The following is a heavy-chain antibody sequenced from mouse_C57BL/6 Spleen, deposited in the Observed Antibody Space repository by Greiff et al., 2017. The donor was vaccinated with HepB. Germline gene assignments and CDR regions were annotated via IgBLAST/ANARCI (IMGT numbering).Heavy chain of an antibody. J-gene: IGHJ2*01. CDR1: GYTFTSYW. CDR3: ARSEGFITMVVAFDY. V-gene: IGHV1-69*01. CDR2: IDPSDSYT. D-gene: IGHD1-1*01. Sequence: QVQLQQPGAELVMPGASVKLSCKASGYTFTSYWMHWVKQRPGQGLEWIGEIDPSDSYTNYNQKFKGKSTLTVDKSSSTAYMQLSSLTSEDSAVYYCARSEGFITMVVAFDYWGQGTTLTVSS.